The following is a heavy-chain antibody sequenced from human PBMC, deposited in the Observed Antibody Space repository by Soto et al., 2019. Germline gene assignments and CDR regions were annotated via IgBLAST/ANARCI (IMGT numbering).Heavy chain of an antibody. V-gene: IGHV1-2*02. CDR1: GYTFTGYF. CDR3: ARSVSTISARPDY. CDR2: INPNSGGI. D-gene: IGHD6-6*01. J-gene: IGHJ4*02. Sequence: QVQLVQSGAEVKKPGASVEVSCKASGYTFTGYFIHWVRQAPGQGFEWMGWINPNSGGINYAQKFQGRVTMTRDTSISTAYMELSSLRSDDTAVYYCARSVSTISARPDYWGQGTLVTVSS.